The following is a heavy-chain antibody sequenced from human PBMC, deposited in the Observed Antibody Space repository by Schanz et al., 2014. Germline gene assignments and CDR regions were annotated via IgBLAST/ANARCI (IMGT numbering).Heavy chain of an antibody. J-gene: IGHJ4*01. CDR2: MSYDGSIK. V-gene: IGHV3-33*01. D-gene: IGHD6-13*01. CDR1: GFAFSVYG. Sequence: QVQMVESGGGVVQPGRSLRLSCAASGFAFSVYGMHWVRQAPGKGPEWVAAMSYDGSIKYYGDSVKGRFTISRENAKNSLYLQMNSLRAGDTAVYYCAREQIMAAAGLVDYWGHGTLVTVSS. CDR3: AREQIMAAAGLVDY.